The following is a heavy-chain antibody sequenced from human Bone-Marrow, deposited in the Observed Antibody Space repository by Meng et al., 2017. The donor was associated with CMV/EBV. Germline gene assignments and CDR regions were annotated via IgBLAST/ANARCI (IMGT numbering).Heavy chain of an antibody. CDR2: ISYDGSNK. CDR3: ARHVTTRRGRGAAGYYYYGMDV. J-gene: IGHJ6*02. Sequence: GGSLRLSCAASGFTFSSYAMHWVRQAPGKGLEWVAVISYDGSNKYYADSVKGRFTISRDNSKNTLYLQMNSLRAEDTAVYYCARHVTTRRGRGAAGYYYYGMDVWGQGTTVTVSS. D-gene: IGHD4-11*01. V-gene: IGHV3-30-3*01. CDR1: GFTFSSYA.